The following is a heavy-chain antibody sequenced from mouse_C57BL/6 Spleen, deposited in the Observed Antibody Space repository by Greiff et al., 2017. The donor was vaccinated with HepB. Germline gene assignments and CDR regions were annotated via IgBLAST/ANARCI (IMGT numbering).Heavy chain of an antibody. D-gene: IGHD2-4*01. CDR3: ARHRGSRPQDYDGLDY. CDR2: ISGGGGNT. Sequence: EVKLMESGGGLVKPGGSLKLSCAASGFTFSSYTMSWVRQTPEKRLEWVATISGGGGNTYYPDSVKGRFTISRDNAKNTLYLQMSSLRSEDTALYYCARHRGSRPQDYDGLDYWGQGTTLTVSS. V-gene: IGHV5-9*01. J-gene: IGHJ2*01. CDR1: GFTFSSYT.